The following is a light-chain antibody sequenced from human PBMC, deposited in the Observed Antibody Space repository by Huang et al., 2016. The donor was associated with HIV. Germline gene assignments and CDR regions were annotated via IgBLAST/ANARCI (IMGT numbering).Light chain of an antibody. Sequence: DILLTQSPSSLSASVGDRVTITCRASQNINTSLNWYQQKPGKAPNLLIHSASTLQTGVPSRFSGSGSGTDFTLTVNSLQPEDSATYYCQQGYSALITFGHGTRL. CDR3: QQGYSALIT. CDR1: QNINTS. J-gene: IGKJ5*01. CDR2: SAS. V-gene: IGKV1-39*01.